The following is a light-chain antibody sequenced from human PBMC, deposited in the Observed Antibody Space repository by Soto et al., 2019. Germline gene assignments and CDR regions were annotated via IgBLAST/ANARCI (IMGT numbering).Light chain of an antibody. V-gene: IGKV3-15*01. J-gene: IGKJ1*01. CDR2: DAS. CDR3: QHYHNWPWT. Sequence: EIVMTQSPATLSVSPGERATLSCRASQSVSSNLAWYQHKPGQAPRLLIYDASTRATGIPVRFSGSGSGTEFTLTISSLQSEDFAVYYCQHYHNWPWTFGQGTKVEIK. CDR1: QSVSSN.